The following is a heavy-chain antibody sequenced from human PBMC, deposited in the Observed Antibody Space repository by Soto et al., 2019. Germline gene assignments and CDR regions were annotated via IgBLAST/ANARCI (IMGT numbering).Heavy chain of an antibody. CDR1: GGSISSSTYS. CDR2: NYYSGST. Sequence: QLQLQESGPGLVKPSETLSLTCTVSGGSISSSTYSWGWLRQPPGQGLEWIGTNYYSGSTYYNPSLKSRVTKSVDTPRNQFSLKLISVTAAVTAVDDCARRQYRSSSQVLDFWGHGTLVTVSS. D-gene: IGHD6-6*01. CDR3: ARRQYRSSSQVLDF. J-gene: IGHJ4*01. V-gene: IGHV4-39*01.